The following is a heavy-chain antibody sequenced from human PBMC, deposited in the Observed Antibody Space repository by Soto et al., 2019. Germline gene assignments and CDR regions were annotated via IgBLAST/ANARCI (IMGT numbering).Heavy chain of an antibody. Sequence: LRLSCAASGFPFSNYWMTWVRQAPGKGLEWVANLKQDGSVIFYVDSVKGRFTISRDNAKNSLYLQMNSLRAEDTAVYYCARIGYSSSSFDFWGQGTLVTVSS. J-gene: IGHJ4*02. CDR3: ARIGYSSSSFDF. V-gene: IGHV3-7*01. CDR1: GFPFSNYW. D-gene: IGHD6-6*01. CDR2: LKQDGSVI.